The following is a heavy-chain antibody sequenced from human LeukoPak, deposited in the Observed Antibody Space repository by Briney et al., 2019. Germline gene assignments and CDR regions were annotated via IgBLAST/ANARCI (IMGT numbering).Heavy chain of an antibody. CDR2: ISEVGSSK. J-gene: IGHJ4*02. CDR3: ARGVDY. Sequence: KSLRPSCAASGFTFSDYAMHWGRQAPGKGLEWVAVISEVGSSKYYADSVKGRFTISRDNSKNTLYLQMNGLRVEDTAVYYCARGVDYWGQGTLVTVSS. CDR1: GFTFSDYA. V-gene: IGHV3-30-3*01.